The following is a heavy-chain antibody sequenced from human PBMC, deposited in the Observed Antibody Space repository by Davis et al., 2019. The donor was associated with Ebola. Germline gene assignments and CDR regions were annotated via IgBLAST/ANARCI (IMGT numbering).Heavy chain of an antibody. Sequence: LRLSCTVSGGAISSGGYYWSWIRQHPGKGLEWIGYIYYSGSTYYNPSLKSRVTISVDTSKNQFSLKLSSVTAADTAVYYCARTDYDFWSGYYSGNWFDPWGQGTLVTVSS. V-gene: IGHV4-31*03. CDR1: GGAISSGGYY. J-gene: IGHJ5*02. CDR2: IYYSGST. CDR3: ARTDYDFWSGYYSGNWFDP. D-gene: IGHD3-3*01.